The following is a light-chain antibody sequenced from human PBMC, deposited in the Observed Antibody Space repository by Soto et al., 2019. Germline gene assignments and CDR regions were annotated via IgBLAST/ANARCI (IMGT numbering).Light chain of an antibody. J-gene: IGKJ1*01. CDR3: LQYGISPRT. CDR2: AAS. CDR1: QSVTSSY. Sequence: EVVLTQSPGTLSLSPGERATLSCRASQSVTSSYLAWYQQKPGQAPRLLIYAASRWATGIPDRFSGTGSGTDFTLTISRLEAEDFAVYYCLQYGISPRTFGQGDKGE. V-gene: IGKV3-20*01.